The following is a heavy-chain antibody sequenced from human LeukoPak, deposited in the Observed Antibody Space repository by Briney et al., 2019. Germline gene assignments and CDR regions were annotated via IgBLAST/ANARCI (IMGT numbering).Heavy chain of an antibody. J-gene: IGHJ3*02. CDR3: ARAPMSYDSSGFGGAFDI. Sequence: GGSLRLSCAASGFTFSTYGMNWVRQAPGKGLEWVSYISGGTTTKYYADSVKGRFTISRDNSKNTMYLQMNSLRAEDTAMYYCARAPMSYDSSGFGGAFDIWGQGTMVTVSS. D-gene: IGHD3-22*01. V-gene: IGHV3-48*01. CDR1: GFTFSTYG. CDR2: ISGGTTTK.